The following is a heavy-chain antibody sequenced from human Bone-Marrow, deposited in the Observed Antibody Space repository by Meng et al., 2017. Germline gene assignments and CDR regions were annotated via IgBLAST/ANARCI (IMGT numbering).Heavy chain of an antibody. CDR1: GYTFTSYY. CDR2: INPSSGST. D-gene: IGHD4-17*01. V-gene: IGHV1-46*01. CDR3: ARALPYGDLTWRYYYYGMDV. J-gene: IGHJ6*02. Sequence: ASVKVSCKASGYTFTSYYMHWVRQAPGQGLEWMGIINPSSGSTSYAQKFQGRVTMTRDTSTSTVYMELSSLRSEDTAVYYCARALPYGDLTWRYYYYGMDVWGQGTTVTVSS.